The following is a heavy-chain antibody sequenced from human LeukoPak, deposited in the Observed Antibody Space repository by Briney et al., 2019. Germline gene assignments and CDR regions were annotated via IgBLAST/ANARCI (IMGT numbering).Heavy chain of an antibody. J-gene: IGHJ4*02. V-gene: IGHV3-9*01. CDR1: GFTFDDYA. D-gene: IGHD3-22*01. Sequence: PGGSLRLSCAASGFTFDDYAMHWVRQAPGKGLEWVSGISWNSGSIGYADSVKGRFTISRDNAKNSLYLQMNSLRAEDTAVYYCARDMEYYYDSSGYLNYWGQGTLVTVSS. CDR3: ARDMEYYYDSSGYLNY. CDR2: ISWNSGSI.